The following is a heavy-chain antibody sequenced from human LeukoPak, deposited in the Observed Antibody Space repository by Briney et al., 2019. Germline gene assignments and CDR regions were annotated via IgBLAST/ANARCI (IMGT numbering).Heavy chain of an antibody. Sequence: PSETLSLTCTVSGVSISSGGYYWSWIRQPPGKGLEWIGYIYYSGSTNYNPSLKSRVTISVDTSKNQFSLKLSSVTAADTAVYYCARDRVATTPLFDYWGQGTLVTVSS. J-gene: IGHJ4*02. V-gene: IGHV4-61*08. D-gene: IGHD1-26*01. CDR1: GVSISSGGYY. CDR2: IYYSGST. CDR3: ARDRVATTPLFDY.